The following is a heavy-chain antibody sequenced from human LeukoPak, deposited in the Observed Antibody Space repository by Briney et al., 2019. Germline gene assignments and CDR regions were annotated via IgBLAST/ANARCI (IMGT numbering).Heavy chain of an antibody. V-gene: IGHV4-61*01. Sequence: SETLSLTCTVSGGSVSSGSYYWSWIRQPPGKGLEWIGYIYYSGSTNYNPSLKSRVTISVDTSKNQFSLKLSSVTAADTAVYYCARLPWFDPWGQGTLVTASS. CDR1: GGSVSSGSYY. J-gene: IGHJ5*02. CDR3: ARLPWFDP. D-gene: IGHD5-18*01. CDR2: IYYSGST.